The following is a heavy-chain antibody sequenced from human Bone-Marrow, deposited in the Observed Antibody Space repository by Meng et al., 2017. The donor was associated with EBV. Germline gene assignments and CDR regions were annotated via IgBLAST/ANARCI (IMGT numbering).Heavy chain of an antibody. CDR2: LIPMTGVA. J-gene: IGHJ4*02. Sequence: QVQGVLSGAEVKKPGASVRVSCKPAGGTFRSDAISWVRQAPGQGLVWMGGLIPMTGVAHYAQKFQDRVSIIADESTSTHYLELSSLRSEDTAIYFCASESGRGFTPDYWGQGTLVTVSS. D-gene: IGHD3-10*01. V-gene: IGHV1-69*01. CDR1: GGTFRSDA. CDR3: ASESGRGFTPDY.